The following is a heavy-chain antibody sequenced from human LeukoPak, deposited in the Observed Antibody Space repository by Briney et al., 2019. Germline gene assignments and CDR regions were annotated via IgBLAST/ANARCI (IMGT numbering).Heavy chain of an antibody. CDR2: VYYSGST. J-gene: IGHJ4*02. CDR1: GGSISSSGYY. V-gene: IGHV4-61*05. Sequence: PSETLSLTCTVSGGSISSSGYYWGWIRQPPGKGLEWIGYVYYSGSTEYNPSLRSRITISLEMSKQQFSLNLTSVTAADTAIYYCASNTGTVFDYWGQGALVTVSS. CDR3: ASNTGTVFDY. D-gene: IGHD7-27*01.